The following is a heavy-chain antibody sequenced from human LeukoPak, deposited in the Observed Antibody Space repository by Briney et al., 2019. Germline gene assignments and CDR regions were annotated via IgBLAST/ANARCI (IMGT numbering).Heavy chain of an antibody. V-gene: IGHV3-23*01. Sequence: GGSLRLSCAASGFTFSNYAMTWVRQAPGKGLEWVSGIRAGGGSTNFADSVRGRFTLPTDNSKNTLYLQMNSLRAEDAAIYYCAKDGGSGMGFDPWGQGTLVTVSS. D-gene: IGHD3-10*01. CDR3: AKDGGSGMGFDP. J-gene: IGHJ5*02. CDR2: IRAGGGST. CDR1: GFTFSNYA.